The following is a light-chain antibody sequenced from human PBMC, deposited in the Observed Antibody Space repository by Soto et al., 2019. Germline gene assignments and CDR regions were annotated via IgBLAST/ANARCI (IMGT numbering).Light chain of an antibody. CDR3: AAWDGSLNGLYV. CDR1: SSNVGSLS. J-gene: IGLJ1*01. V-gene: IGLV1-44*01. Sequence: QSVLTQAPSASGTPGQRVTISCSGSSSNVGSLSVDWYQHLPGTAPKLLIHSNYQRPSGVPDRSSGSKSGTSASLAINGLQSEDEADDHCAAWDGSLNGLYVFGTGTKVTVL. CDR2: SNY.